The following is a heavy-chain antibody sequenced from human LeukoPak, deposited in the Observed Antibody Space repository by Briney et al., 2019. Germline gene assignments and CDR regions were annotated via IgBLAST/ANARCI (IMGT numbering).Heavy chain of an antibody. CDR3: ARMTTGHDF. J-gene: IGHJ4*02. CDR1: GTSFSSYY. CDR2: VNHSGYT. Sequence: SETLSLTCAVSGTSFSSYYWSWIRQPPGKGLEWIGEVNHSGYTNDNPSLKSRVTISVDTSKNQFSLRLRSVTAADTAVYFCARMTTGHDFWGQGISVTVSS. D-gene: IGHD4-17*01. V-gene: IGHV4-34*01.